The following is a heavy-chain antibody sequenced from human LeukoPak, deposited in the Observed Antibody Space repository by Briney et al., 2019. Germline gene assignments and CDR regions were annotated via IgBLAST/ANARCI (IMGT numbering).Heavy chain of an antibody. J-gene: IGHJ4*02. Sequence: SGGSLRLSCAASGFTFDDYAMHWVRQAPGKGLEWVSGISWNSGNIGYADSVKGRFTISRDNAKNTLYLQMNSLRAEDTAVYYCARGSNWGSLFDYWGQGTLVTVSS. CDR2: ISWNSGNI. D-gene: IGHD7-27*01. CDR1: GFTFDDYA. V-gene: IGHV3-9*01. CDR3: ARGSNWGSLFDY.